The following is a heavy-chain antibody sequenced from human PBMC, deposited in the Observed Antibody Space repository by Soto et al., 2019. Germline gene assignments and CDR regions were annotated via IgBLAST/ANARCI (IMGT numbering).Heavy chain of an antibody. CDR2: ISSSSSTI. J-gene: IGHJ5*02. D-gene: IGHD2-8*01. V-gene: IGHV3-48*02. CDR1: GFTFSSYI. Sequence: GGSLRLFWAASGFTFSSYIMNWGRQAPGKGLEWVSYISSSSSTIYYADSVKGRFTISRDNAKNSLYLQMNSLRDEDTAVYYCAREMANGVTGKFDPWGQGTLVTVSS. CDR3: AREMANGVTGKFDP.